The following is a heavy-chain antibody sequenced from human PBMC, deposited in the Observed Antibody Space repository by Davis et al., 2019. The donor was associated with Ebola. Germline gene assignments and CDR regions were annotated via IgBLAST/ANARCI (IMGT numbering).Heavy chain of an antibody. CDR3: ARVYGDLYYYGMDV. CDR1: GFTFSSYA. J-gene: IGHJ6*02. CDR2: ISYDGSNK. D-gene: IGHD4-17*01. V-gene: IGHV3-30*14. Sequence: GESLKISCAASGFTFSSYAMHWVRQAPGKGLEWVAVISYDGSNKYYADSVKGRFTISRHNSKNTLYLQMNSLRAEDTAVYYCARVYGDLYYYGMDVWGQGTTVTVSS.